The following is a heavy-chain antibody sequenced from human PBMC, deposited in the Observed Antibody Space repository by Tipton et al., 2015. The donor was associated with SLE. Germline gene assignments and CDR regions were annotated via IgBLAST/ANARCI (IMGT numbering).Heavy chain of an antibody. CDR1: GDSLSGYY. V-gene: IGHV4-59*13. D-gene: IGHD1-26*01. CDR2: IYYSGST. CDR3: AREGGSYTAFDY. Sequence: TLSLTCTVSGDSLSGYYWNWIRQPPGKGLEWIGHIYYSGSTNYNPSLKSRVTISVDTSKNQFSLKLSSVTAADTAVYYCAREGGSYTAFDYWGQGTLVTVSS. J-gene: IGHJ4*02.